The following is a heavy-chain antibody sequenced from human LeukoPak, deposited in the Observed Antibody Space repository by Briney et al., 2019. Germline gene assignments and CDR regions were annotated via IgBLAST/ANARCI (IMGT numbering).Heavy chain of an antibody. V-gene: IGHV4-59*01. CDR2: IYYSGST. J-gene: IGHJ4*02. Sequence: PSETLSLTCTVSGGSISSYYWSWIRQPPGKGLEWIGYIYYSGSTNYNPSLKSRVTISVDTSKNQFSLKPSSVTAADTAVYYCARESDGYDFWSGFDYWGQGTLVTVSS. D-gene: IGHD3-3*01. CDR1: GGSISSYY. CDR3: ARESDGYDFWSGFDY.